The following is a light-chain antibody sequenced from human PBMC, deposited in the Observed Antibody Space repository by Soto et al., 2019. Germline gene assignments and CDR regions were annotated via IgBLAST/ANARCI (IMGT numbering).Light chain of an antibody. CDR1: SSDVGGYNY. J-gene: IGLJ3*02. Sequence: QSALTQPASVSGSPGQSITISCTGTSSDVGGYNYVSWYQQFPGKAPKLMIYDVSKRPSGVPDRFSGSKSGNTASLTISVLQAEDEADYYCCSYAGSYTFWVFGGGTKVTVL. CDR3: CSYAGSYTFWV. CDR2: DVS. V-gene: IGLV2-11*01.